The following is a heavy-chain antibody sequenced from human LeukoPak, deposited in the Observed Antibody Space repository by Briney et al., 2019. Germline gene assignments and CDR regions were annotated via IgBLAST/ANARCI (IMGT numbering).Heavy chain of an antibody. V-gene: IGHV3-7*01. Sequence: GGSLRLSCAASGFSFSTYWMSWVRQAPGKGLEWVANIKRDGSEKSYVDSVKGRFTISRDNAKNSVYLQMKSLRAEDTAVYCCARDWGGWRFGELYRCGMDVWGQGTTVTVSS. J-gene: IGHJ6*02. D-gene: IGHD3-10*01. CDR1: GFSFSTYW. CDR2: IKRDGSEK. CDR3: ARDWGGWRFGELYRCGMDV.